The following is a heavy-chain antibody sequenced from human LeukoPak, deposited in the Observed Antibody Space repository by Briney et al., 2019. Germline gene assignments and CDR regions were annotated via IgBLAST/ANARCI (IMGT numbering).Heavy chain of an antibody. V-gene: IGHV1-18*01. Sequence: ASVTVSXKASGYTFTSYGISWVRQAPGQGLEWMGWVSAYNDNTNYAQKLQGRVTMTTDTSTSTAYKELRSLRSDDTAVYYCARDGDYDSSGYYFWCWGQGTLVTVSS. J-gene: IGHJ4*02. CDR2: VSAYNDNT. CDR1: GYTFTSYG. CDR3: ARDGDYDSSGYYFWC. D-gene: IGHD3-22*01.